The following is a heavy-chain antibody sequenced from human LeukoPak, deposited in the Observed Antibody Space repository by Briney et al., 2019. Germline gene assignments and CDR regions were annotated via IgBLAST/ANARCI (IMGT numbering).Heavy chain of an antibody. J-gene: IGHJ4*02. CDR1: GFVFSDYG. Sequence: GGSLRLSCAASGFVFSDYGMHWVRQAPGKGLEWVAFVRYDGSNEYYVDSMKGRFTISRDNSKNTLYLQMNSLGVEDTAVYFCAKKIAVAGQNFDYWGQGTLVTVSS. D-gene: IGHD6-19*01. CDR2: VRYDGSNE. CDR3: AKKIAVAGQNFDY. V-gene: IGHV3-30*02.